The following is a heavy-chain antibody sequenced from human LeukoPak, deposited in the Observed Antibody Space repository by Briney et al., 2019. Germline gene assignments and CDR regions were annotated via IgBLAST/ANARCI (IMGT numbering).Heavy chain of an antibody. CDR2: IRSDGTEK. CDR1: GFTFSTYG. V-gene: IGHV3-30*02. Sequence: GGSLRLSCGASGFTFSTYGMHWVRQAPGKGLEWVAFIRSDGTEKYYVDSVKGRFTISRDNSKDTLYLQMNSLRPEDTAPYFCAKDGDTGGYSYFDYWGQGTLVTVSS. D-gene: IGHD3-22*01. J-gene: IGHJ4*02. CDR3: AKDGDTGGYSYFDY.